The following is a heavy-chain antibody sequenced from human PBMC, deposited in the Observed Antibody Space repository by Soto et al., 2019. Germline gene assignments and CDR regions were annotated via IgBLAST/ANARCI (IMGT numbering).Heavy chain of an antibody. CDR3: ARVVVVIPPGYYYAMDV. CDR1: GFPFSNYY. CDR2: ISGSEDNI. D-gene: IGHD3-22*01. Sequence: GGSLRLSCVASGFPFSNYYMDWVRQAPGKGLEWVAVISGSEDNIHYADSVKGRFTISRDNGKNSLFLQMNSLRDEDTAVYYCARVVVVIPPGYYYAMDVWGQGTTVTVSS. V-gene: IGHV3-48*02. J-gene: IGHJ6*02.